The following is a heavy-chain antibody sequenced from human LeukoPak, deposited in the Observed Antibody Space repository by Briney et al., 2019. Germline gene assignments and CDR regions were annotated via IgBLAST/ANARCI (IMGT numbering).Heavy chain of an antibody. V-gene: IGHV4-59*01. J-gene: IGHJ5*02. CDR1: GGSISSYY. CDR2: IYYSGST. D-gene: IGHD2-8*01. CDR3: ARDLDCTNGVCFSFDP. Sequence: SETLSLNCTVSGGSISSYYWSWIRQPPGKGLEWIGYIYYSGSTNYNPSLKSRVTISVDTSKNQFSLKLSSVTAADTAVYYCARDLDCTNGVCFSFDPWGQGTLVTVSS.